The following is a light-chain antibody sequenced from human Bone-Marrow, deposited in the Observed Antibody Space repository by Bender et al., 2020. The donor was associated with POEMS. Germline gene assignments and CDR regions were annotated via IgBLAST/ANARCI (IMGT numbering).Light chain of an antibody. J-gene: IGLJ3*02. CDR2: ESN. CDR1: SSNIGAHA. CDR3: ATWDDSLSGRV. Sequence: QSVLTQPPSASGTPGQRVTISCSGGSSNIGAHAVNWYQHLPGTAPKLLIYESNQRPSGVPDRFSGSKSGTSASLAISGLRSDDEADYYCATWDDSLSGRVFGGGTKLTVL. V-gene: IGLV1-47*01.